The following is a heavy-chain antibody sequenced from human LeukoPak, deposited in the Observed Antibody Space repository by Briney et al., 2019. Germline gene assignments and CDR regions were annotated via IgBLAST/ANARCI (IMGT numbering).Heavy chain of an antibody. CDR2: IYYSGST. V-gene: IGHV4-31*11. CDR1: GGSISSGGYS. CDR3: ARQHNTVTNVLLP. D-gene: IGHD4-17*01. J-gene: IGHJ5*02. Sequence: PSETLSLTCAVSGGSISSGGYSWSWIRQHPGKGLEWIGYIYYSGSTYYNPSLKSRVTISVDTSKNQFSLKLSSVTAADTAVYYCARQHNTVTNVLLPWGQGTLVTVSS.